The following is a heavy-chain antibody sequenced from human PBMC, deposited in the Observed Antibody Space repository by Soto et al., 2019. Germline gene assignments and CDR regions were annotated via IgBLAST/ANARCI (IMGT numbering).Heavy chain of an antibody. CDR2: IRNKAHSYST. CDR3: VRTIRPGTTTYFDY. D-gene: IGHD1-1*01. V-gene: IGHV3-72*01. J-gene: IGHJ4*02. Sequence: PGGSLRLSCAVSGFIFGDQYMDWVRQAPGKGLEWVGRIRNKAHSYSTAYAPSVRGRFTLSRDDSKDSVFLQMNSLKTEGTAVYYCVRTIRPGTTTYFDYWRQGTLVTVSS. CDR1: GFIFGDQY.